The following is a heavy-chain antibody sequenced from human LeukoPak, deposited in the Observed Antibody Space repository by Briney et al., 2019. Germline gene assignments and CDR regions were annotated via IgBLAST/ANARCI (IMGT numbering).Heavy chain of an antibody. D-gene: IGHD4-17*01. CDR2: IYNSGST. Sequence: SKTLSLTCTVSGGAFSSYYWSWIRQPAGKGLEWIGYIYNSGSTNYTPSLKSRVTISVDTSKNQLSLKLSSVTAADTAVYYCRAKTVTGLDYWGLGALVTVSS. CDR3: RAKTVTGLDY. J-gene: IGHJ4*02. CDR1: GGAFSSYY. V-gene: IGHV4-59*01.